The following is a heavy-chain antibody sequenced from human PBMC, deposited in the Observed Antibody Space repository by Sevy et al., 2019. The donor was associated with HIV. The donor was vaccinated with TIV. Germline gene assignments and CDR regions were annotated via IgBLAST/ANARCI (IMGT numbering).Heavy chain of an antibody. CDR1: GFIFDDYG. V-gene: IGHV3-30*18. J-gene: IGHJ6*02. Sequence: GGSLRLSCVGSGFIFDDYGMHWVRQAPGKGLEWVALISHDGGKKYYADSVKGRFTISRDNFKNTLYLQMNTLRRVDTAAYFCTKDPPVYGDFPYGMDVWGQGTTVTVSS. D-gene: IGHD4-17*01. CDR3: TKDPPVYGDFPYGMDV. CDR2: ISHDGGKK.